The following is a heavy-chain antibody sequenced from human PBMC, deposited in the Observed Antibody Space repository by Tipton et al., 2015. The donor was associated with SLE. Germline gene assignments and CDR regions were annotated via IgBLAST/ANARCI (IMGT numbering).Heavy chain of an antibody. CDR3: ATTGYSSGGYFDL. CDR2: INHSGST. CDR1: GGSFSGYY. D-gene: IGHD6-19*01. J-gene: IGHJ2*01. Sequence: TLSLTCAVYGGSFSGYYWSWIRQPPGKGLEWIGEINHSGSTNYNPSLKSRVTISVDTSKNQFSLKLSSVTAADTAVYYCATTGYSSGGYFDLWGRGTLVTVSS. V-gene: IGHV4-34*01.